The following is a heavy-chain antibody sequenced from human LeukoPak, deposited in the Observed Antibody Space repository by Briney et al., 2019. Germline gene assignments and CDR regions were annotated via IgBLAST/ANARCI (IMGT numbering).Heavy chain of an antibody. CDR3: AIGSPFEAFDI. Sequence: GRSLRLSCAASGFTFSSYGMPWVRQAPGKGLEWVAVIWYDGSNKYYADSVKGRFTISRDNSKNTLYLQMNSLRAEDTAVYYCAIGSPFEAFDIWGQGTMVTVSS. V-gene: IGHV3-33*01. J-gene: IGHJ3*02. CDR2: IWYDGSNK. CDR1: GFTFSSYG.